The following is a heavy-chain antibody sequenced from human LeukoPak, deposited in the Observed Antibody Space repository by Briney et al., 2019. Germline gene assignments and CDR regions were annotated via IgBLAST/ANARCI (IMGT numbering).Heavy chain of an antibody. CDR2: IYPGDSDT. D-gene: IGHD5-24*01. V-gene: IGHV5-51*01. Sequence: GESLKISCKGSGYTFTTYWIGWVRQMSGKGLEWMGMIYPGDSDTRYSPSFQGQATISADKSISTAYLQWSSLKASDTAIYYCAMARDAYNWASHYWGQGTLVTVSS. CDR1: GYTFTTYW. J-gene: IGHJ4*02. CDR3: AMARDAYNWASHY.